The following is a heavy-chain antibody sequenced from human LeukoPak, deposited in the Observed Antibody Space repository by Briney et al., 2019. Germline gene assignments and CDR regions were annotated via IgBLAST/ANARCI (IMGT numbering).Heavy chain of an antibody. Sequence: ASVKVSCKASGYTFTSYAMHWVRQAPGQGLEWMGIINPSGGSTSYAQKFQGRVTIIADKSTSIVYMELSSLRSEDTAVYYCARVPYGEPYFDYWGQGTLITVSS. CDR2: INPSGGST. D-gene: IGHD3-10*01. V-gene: IGHV1-46*01. CDR1: GYTFTSYA. J-gene: IGHJ4*02. CDR3: ARVPYGEPYFDY.